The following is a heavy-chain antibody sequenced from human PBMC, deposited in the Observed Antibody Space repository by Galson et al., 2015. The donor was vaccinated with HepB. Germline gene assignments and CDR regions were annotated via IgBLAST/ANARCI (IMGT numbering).Heavy chain of an antibody. Sequence: TLSLTCTVSGGSISTFFWSWIRHSPRRGLEWIGHISYDGTISYNPSLKSRVAISVDTSKNQFSLKLRSVTTDDKAIYYCARLLQGNYYFDNWGQGTQVTVSS. CDR2: ISYDGTI. CDR1: GGSISTFF. CDR3: ARLLQGNYYFDN. J-gene: IGHJ4*02. V-gene: IGHV4-59*01.